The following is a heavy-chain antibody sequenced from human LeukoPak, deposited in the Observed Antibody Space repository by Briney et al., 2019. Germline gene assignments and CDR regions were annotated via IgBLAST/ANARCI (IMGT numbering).Heavy chain of an antibody. CDR2: MNPNSGNK. CDR3: ARGPQWRGDYYYMDV. D-gene: IGHD6-19*01. J-gene: IGHJ6*03. Sequence: GASVKVSCKASGYSFTNFDINWVRQATGQGLEWMGWMNPNSGNKGYAQKFQGRVTMTMNTSITTAYMELSSLRSEDTAVYYCARGPQWRGDYYYMDVWARGTTVTVS. V-gene: IGHV1-8*01. CDR1: GYSFTNFD.